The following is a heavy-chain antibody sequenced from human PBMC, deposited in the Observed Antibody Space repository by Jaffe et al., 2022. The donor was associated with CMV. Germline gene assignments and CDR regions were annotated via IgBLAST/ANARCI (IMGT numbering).Heavy chain of an antibody. CDR1: GGSISSYY. J-gene: IGHJ3*02. V-gene: IGHV4-59*08. CDR3: ARSRRGWLQFPGAFDI. Sequence: QVQLQESGPGLVKPSETLSLTCTVSGGSISSYYWSWIRQPPGKGLEWIGYIYYSGSTNYNPSLKSRVTISVDTSKNQFSLKLSSVTAADTAVYYCARSRRGWLQFPGAFDIWGQGTMVTVSS. D-gene: IGHD5-12*01. CDR2: IYYSGST.